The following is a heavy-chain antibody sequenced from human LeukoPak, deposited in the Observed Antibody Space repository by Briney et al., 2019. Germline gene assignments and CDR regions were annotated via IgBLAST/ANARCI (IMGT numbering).Heavy chain of an antibody. Sequence: ASVKVSCKASGYTFTSYGIIWVRQAPGQGLECMGWISGYNGNTNYAQKLQGRVTMTTDTSTSTAYMELSSLRSEDTAVYYCARGPRGPAVAGYYYYMDVWGKGTTVTISS. V-gene: IGHV1-18*01. CDR1: GYTFTSYG. CDR3: ARGPRGPAVAGYYYYMDV. CDR2: ISGYNGNT. D-gene: IGHD6-19*01. J-gene: IGHJ6*03.